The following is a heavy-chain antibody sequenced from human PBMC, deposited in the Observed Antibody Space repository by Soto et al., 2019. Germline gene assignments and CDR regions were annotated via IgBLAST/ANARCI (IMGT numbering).Heavy chain of an antibody. CDR2: TYFRSKWYN. D-gene: IGHD5-12*01. CDR3: AKGDNLGPKTGYAFDP. J-gene: IGHJ5*02. V-gene: IGHV6-1*01. Sequence: QTLSLTCASSGDSVSSNTASWNWIRQSPSRGLEWLGRTYFRSKWYNDYAVSVKSRIIINPDTSNNQFSLQLNSVTPEDTAVYFCAKGDNLGPKTGYAFDPWGQGIMVTVSS. CDR1: GDSVSSNTAS.